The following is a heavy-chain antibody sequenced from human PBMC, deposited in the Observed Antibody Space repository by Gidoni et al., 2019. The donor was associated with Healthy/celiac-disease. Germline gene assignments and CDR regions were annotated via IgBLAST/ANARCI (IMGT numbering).Heavy chain of an antibody. CDR3: ARHKSQELLWFGERVYGMDV. CDR2: IDPSDSYT. D-gene: IGHD3-10*01. J-gene: IGHJ6*02. Sequence: EVQLVQSGAEVKKPGESLRISCTGSGYSFTSYWISWVRQMPGKGLEWMGRIDPSDSYTNYSPSFQGHVTISADKSISTAYLQWSSLKASDTAMYYCARHKSQELLWFGERVYGMDVWGQGTTVTVSS. V-gene: IGHV5-10-1*01. CDR1: GYSFTSYW.